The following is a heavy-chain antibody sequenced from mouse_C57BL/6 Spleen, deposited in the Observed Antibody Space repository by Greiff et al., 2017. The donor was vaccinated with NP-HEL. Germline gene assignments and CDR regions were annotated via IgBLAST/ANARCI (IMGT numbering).Heavy chain of an antibody. CDR1: GYTFTSYW. J-gene: IGHJ4*01. CDR2: IYPGSGST. V-gene: IGHV1-55*01. Sequence: QVQLQQPGAELVKPGASVTMSCKASGYTFTSYWITWVKQRPVHGLEWIGDIYPGSGSTDYNQKFKSQATLTVDTSSSTAYMQLSILTSEDSAVSDCARGHDGDYPYAIDYWGQGTLVTVSA. D-gene: IGHD2-3*01. CDR3: ARGHDGDYPYAIDY.